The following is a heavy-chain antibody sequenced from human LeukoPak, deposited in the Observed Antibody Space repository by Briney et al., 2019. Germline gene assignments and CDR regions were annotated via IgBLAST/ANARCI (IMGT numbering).Heavy chain of an antibody. D-gene: IGHD6-13*01. CDR2: ISGNGDST. V-gene: IGHV3-64*01. J-gene: IGHJ4*02. Sequence: GGSLRLSCAASGFTFSTYAIHWVRQAPGKGLEYVSGISGNGDSTYYANSVKGRFTISRDNSKNTLYLQMGSLRVEDMAVYYCAKQAAGVVYWGQGTLVTVSS. CDR1: GFTFSTYA. CDR3: AKQAAGVVY.